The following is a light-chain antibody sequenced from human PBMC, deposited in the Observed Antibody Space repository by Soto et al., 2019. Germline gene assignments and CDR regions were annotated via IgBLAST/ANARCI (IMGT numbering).Light chain of an antibody. V-gene: IGLV2-14*01. J-gene: IGLJ2*01. CDR1: SSDVGGYNY. Sequence: QSVLTQPASVSGSPGQSITISCTGTSSDVGGYNYVSWYQQHPGKAPKLMIYDVSNRASGVSNRFSGSKSGNAASLTISGLQAEDAADYYCSSYTSSSTLVVFGGGTKLTVL. CDR3: SSYTSSSTLVV. CDR2: DVS.